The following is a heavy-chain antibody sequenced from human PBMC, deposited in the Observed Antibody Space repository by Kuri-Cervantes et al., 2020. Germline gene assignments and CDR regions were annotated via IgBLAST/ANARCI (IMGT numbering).Heavy chain of an antibody. CDR3: AHSLWFGEFHDY. CDR1: GFSLSTSGVG. J-gene: IGHJ4*02. CDR2: IYWNDDK. Sequence: SGPPLVKPTQTLTLNCTFSGFSLSTSGVGVGWIRQPPGKALEWLALIYWNDDKRYSPSLKSRLTITKDTSKNQVVLTMTNMDPVDTATYYCAHSLWFGEFHDYWGQGTLVTVSS. D-gene: IGHD3-10*01. V-gene: IGHV2-5*01.